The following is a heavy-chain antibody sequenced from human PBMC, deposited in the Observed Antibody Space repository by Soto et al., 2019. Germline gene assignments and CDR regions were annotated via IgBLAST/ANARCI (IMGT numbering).Heavy chain of an antibody. J-gene: IGHJ6*04. V-gene: IGHV4-39*01. D-gene: IGHD4-4*01. CDR2: IYYSGST. CDR3: ASLPGTTVTQGFMDV. CDR1: GGSISSSSYY. Sequence: SETLSLTCTVSGGSISSSSYYWGWIRQPPGKGLEWIGSIYYSGSTYYNPSLKSRVTISVDTSKNQFSLKLSSVTAADTAVYYCASLPGTTVTQGFMDVWGKGTTVTVSS.